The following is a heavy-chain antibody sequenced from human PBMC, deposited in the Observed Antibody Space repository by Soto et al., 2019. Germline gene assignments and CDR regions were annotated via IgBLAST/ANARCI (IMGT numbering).Heavy chain of an antibody. CDR2: IYYSGST. J-gene: IGHJ1*01. D-gene: IGHD2-15*01. CDR1: GGSISSSSYY. V-gene: IGHV4-39*01. CDR3: ATLYTLGYCSGGSCPEYLQH. Sequence: SETLSLTCTVSGGSISSSSYYWGWIRQPPGKGLEWIGSIYYSGSTYYNPSLKSRVTISVDTSKNQFSLKLSSVTAADTAVYYCATLYTLGYCSGGSCPEYLQHWGQGTLVTVSS.